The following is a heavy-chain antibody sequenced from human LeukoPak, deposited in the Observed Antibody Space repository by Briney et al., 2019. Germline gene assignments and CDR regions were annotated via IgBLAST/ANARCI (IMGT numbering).Heavy chain of an antibody. J-gene: IGHJ3*02. CDR2: IWYDGSNK. CDR3: ARASGHDAFDI. V-gene: IGHV3-33*01. D-gene: IGHD3-3*01. CDR1: GFTFSNYG. Sequence: GRSLRFSCAASGFTFSNYGMHRVRQAPGKGLEGVAVIWYDGSNKYYADSVKGRFTISRDNSKNTLYLQMNSLRAEDTAVYYCARASGHDAFDIWGQGTMVTVSS.